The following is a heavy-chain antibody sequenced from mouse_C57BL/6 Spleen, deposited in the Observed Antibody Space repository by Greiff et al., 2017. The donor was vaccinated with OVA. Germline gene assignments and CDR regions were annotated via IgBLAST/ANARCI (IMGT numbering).Heavy chain of an antibody. D-gene: IGHD1-1*01. CDR2: INYDGSST. V-gene: IGHV5-16*01. CDR3: ARAYGSSFYFDY. J-gene: IGHJ2*01. Sequence: EVQLVASEGGLVQPGSSMKLSCTASGFTFSDYYMAWVRQVPEKGLEWVANINYDGSSTYYLDSLKSRFIISRDNAKNILYLQMSSLKSEDTATYYCARAYGSSFYFDYWGQGTTLTVSS. CDR1: GFTFSDYY.